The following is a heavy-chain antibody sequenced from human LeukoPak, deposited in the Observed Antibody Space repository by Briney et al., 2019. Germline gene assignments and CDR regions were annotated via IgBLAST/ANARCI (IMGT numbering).Heavy chain of an antibody. J-gene: IGHJ4*02. CDR3: ARAIGSAQGGY. CDR1: GYTFTSYY. V-gene: IGHV1-46*01. D-gene: IGHD3-16*01. Sequence: ASVKVSCKASGYTFTSYYVYWVRQAPGQGLGCMGKINPSDGSTYYAQKFQGRVTMTRDTSTSTVYMELSSLRSEDTAVYYCARAIGSAQGGYWGQGTLVTVSS. CDR2: INPSDGST.